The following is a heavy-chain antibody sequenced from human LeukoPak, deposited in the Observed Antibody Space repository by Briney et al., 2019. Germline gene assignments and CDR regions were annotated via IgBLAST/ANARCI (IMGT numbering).Heavy chain of an antibody. CDR3: ARLTRPTGSTYGYSDY. Sequence: QPGGSLRLSCAVSGLTVSSNSMTWVRQAPGEGLEWVSIIYSGGNTYYANSVKGRFTISRDNSKNTLYLQMNTLRAEDTAVYFCARLTRPTGSTYGYSDYWGQGTLVTVSS. CDR2: IYSGGNT. V-gene: IGHV3-53*01. D-gene: IGHD5-18*01. CDR1: GLTVSSNS. J-gene: IGHJ4*02.